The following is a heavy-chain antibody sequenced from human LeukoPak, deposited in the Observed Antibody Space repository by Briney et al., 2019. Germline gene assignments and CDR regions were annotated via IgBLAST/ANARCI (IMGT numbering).Heavy chain of an antibody. V-gene: IGHV3-30*04. Sequence: GGSLRLSCAASGFTFSSYAMHWVRQAPGKGLEWVAVISYDGSNKYYADNVKGRFTISRDNSKNTLYLQMNSLRAEDTAVYYCARGLYCSGGSCYNPNYYYYGMDVWGQGTTVTVSS. D-gene: IGHD2-15*01. CDR3: ARGLYCSGGSCYNPNYYYYGMDV. J-gene: IGHJ6*02. CDR2: ISYDGSNK. CDR1: GFTFSSYA.